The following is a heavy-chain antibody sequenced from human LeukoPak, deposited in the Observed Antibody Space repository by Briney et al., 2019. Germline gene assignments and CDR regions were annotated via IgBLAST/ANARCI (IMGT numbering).Heavy chain of an antibody. D-gene: IGHD5-24*01. J-gene: IGHJ4*02. V-gene: IGHV4-39*01. CDR2: IYYSGST. CDR3: ARHSMAQARY. CDR1: GGSISSSSYY. Sequence: PSETLSLTCTVSGGSISSSSYYWGWIRQPPGKGLEWIGSIYYSGSTYYNPSLKSRVTISVDTSKNQFSLKLSSVTAADTAVYYCARHSMAQARYWGQGTLVTVSS.